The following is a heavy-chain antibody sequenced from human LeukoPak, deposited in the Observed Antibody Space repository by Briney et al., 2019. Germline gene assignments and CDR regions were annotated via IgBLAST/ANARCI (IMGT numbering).Heavy chain of an antibody. D-gene: IGHD3-3*01. CDR3: ARGRDFWSGPQHYFFDY. J-gene: IGHJ4*02. Sequence: GASVKVSCKASGYSFTGYYMHWVRQAPGQGLEWMGRINPNSGDTQYAQRFQGRVTMTRDTSVRTAYMELSRLTSDDTAVYYCARGRDFWSGPQHYFFDYWAREPWSPSP. CDR1: GYSFTGYY. V-gene: IGHV1-2*02. CDR2: INPNSGDT.